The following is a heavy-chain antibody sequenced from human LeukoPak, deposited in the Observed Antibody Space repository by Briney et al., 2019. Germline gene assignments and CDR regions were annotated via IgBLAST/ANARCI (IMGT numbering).Heavy chain of an antibody. V-gene: IGHV4-39*01. CDR2: IYYSGST. CDR3: ARLQVLLWFGEFQLYNWFDP. CDR1: GGSISSSSYY. D-gene: IGHD3-10*01. J-gene: IGHJ5*02. Sequence: SETLSLTCTVSGGSISSSSYYWGWIRQPPGKGLEWIGSIYYSGSTYYNPSLKSRVTISVDTSKNQFSLKLSSVTAADTAVYYCARLQVLLWFGEFQLYNWFDPWGQGTLVTVSS.